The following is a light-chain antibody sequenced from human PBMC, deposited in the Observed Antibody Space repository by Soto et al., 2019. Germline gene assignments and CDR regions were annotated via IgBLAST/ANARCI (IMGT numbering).Light chain of an antibody. CDR2: DTS. V-gene: IGKV3-15*01. CDR1: QFVSSR. CDR3: QEYIQWPPGM. Sequence: DIVETQSPATLSASPGERVTLSFRASQFVSSRLAWYQQRPGQVPRLLIYDTSTRAPGISARFSGSGSGTEFTLTISSLQSVDFAVYYCQEYIQWPPGMFGPGTKVDIK. J-gene: IGKJ1*01.